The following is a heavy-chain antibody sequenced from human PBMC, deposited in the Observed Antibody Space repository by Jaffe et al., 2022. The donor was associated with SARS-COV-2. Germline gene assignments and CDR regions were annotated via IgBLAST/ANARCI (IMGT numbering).Heavy chain of an antibody. J-gene: IGHJ5*02. CDR1: GYTFTSYD. Sequence: QVQLVQSGAEVKKPGASVKVSCKASGYTFTSYDINWVRQATGQGLEWMGWMNPNSGNTGYAQKFQGRVTMTRNTSISTAYMELSSLRSEDTAVYYCARGSSMVRGVYLRPYNWFDPWGQGTLVTVSS. D-gene: IGHD3-10*01. CDR2: MNPNSGNT. CDR3: ARGSSMVRGVYLRPYNWFDP. V-gene: IGHV1-8*01.